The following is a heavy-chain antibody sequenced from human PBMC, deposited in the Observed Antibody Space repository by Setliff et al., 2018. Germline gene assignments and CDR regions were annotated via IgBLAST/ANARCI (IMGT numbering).Heavy chain of an antibody. CDR2: INTNTGNP. J-gene: IGHJ5*02. CDR3: ARGPLHYDFWSGYYTVSWFDP. Sequence: GASVKVSCKASGYTFTTYALNWVRQAPGQGLEWMGWINTNTGNPTYAQGFTGRFVFSLDTSVSTAYLQISNLKAEDTAVYYCARGPLHYDFWSGYYTVSWFDPWGQGTLVTVSS. CDR1: GYTFTTYA. V-gene: IGHV7-4-1*02. D-gene: IGHD3-3*01.